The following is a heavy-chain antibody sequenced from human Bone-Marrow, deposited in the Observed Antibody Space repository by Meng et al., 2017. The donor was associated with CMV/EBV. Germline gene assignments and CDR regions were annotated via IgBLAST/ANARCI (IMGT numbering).Heavy chain of an antibody. V-gene: IGHV3-7*01. D-gene: IGHD6-6*01. J-gene: IGHJ6*02. CDR1: GFTFSSYW. CDR3: ARVGSSSSFASYYYYGMDV. Sequence: GGSLRLSCAASGFTFSSYWMSWVRQAPGKGLEWVANIKQDGSEKYYVDSVKGRFTISRDNAKNSLYLQMNSLRAEDTAVYYCARVGSSSSFASYYYYGMDVWGQGTTVTVSS. CDR2: IKQDGSEK.